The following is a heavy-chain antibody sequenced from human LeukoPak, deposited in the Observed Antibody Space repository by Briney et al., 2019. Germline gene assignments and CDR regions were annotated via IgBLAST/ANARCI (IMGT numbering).Heavy chain of an antibody. CDR3: TTQGHYYDSSGYNFVDY. J-gene: IGHJ4*02. CDR1: GFTFSNAW. D-gene: IGHD3-22*01. CDR2: IKSKADGGTT. V-gene: IGHV3-15*01. Sequence: GGSLRLSCAASGFTFSNAWMRWVRQAPGKGLESIGHIKSKADGGTTDYAAPVKGRFTISRDDSEDTVYLQMNSLKTEDTAMYYCTTQGHYYDSSGYNFVDYWGQGTLVTVSS.